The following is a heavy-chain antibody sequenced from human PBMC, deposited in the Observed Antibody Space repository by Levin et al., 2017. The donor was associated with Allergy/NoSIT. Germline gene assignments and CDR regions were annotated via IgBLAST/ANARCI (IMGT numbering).Heavy chain of an antibody. D-gene: IGHD1-26*01. Sequence: GASVKVSCKASGYTFTSYGISWVRQAPGQGLEWMGWISAYNGNTNYAQKLQGRVTMTTDTSTSTAYMELRSLRSDDTAVYYCARGYTTWASYYPFDYWGQGTLVTVSS. J-gene: IGHJ4*02. CDR3: ARGYTTWASYYPFDY. CDR2: ISAYNGNT. V-gene: IGHV1-18*01. CDR1: GYTFTSYG.